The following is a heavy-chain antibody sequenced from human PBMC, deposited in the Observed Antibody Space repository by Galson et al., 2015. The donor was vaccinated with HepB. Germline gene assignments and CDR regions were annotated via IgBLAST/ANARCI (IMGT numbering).Heavy chain of an antibody. V-gene: IGHV2-70*13. D-gene: IGHD1-1*01. J-gene: IGHJ4*02. CDR1: GFSLNSRGVG. CDR3: ARISTTCNYFDD. Sequence: ALVKPTQTLTLTCSVSGFSLNSRGVGVAWVRQPPGKALEWLALIYWDDDKYYSSSLRTRLTISKDTSRNHVVLTMTNMDPVDTATYYCARISTTCNYFDDWGPGILVTVSA. CDR2: IYWDDDK.